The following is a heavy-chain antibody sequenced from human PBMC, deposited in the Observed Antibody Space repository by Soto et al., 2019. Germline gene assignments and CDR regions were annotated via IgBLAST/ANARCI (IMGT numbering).Heavy chain of an antibody. CDR3: ARQSYGSGSYYIYYYGMDG. CDR1: GGSFSGYY. D-gene: IGHD3-10*01. CDR2: INHSGST. V-gene: IGHV4-34*01. J-gene: IGHJ6*02. Sequence: SETLSLTCAVYGGSFSGYYWSWIRQPPGKGLEWIGEINHSGSTNYNPSLKSRVTISVDTSKNQFSLKLSSVTAADTAVYYCARQSYGSGSYYIYYYGMDGWGQGTTVTVSS.